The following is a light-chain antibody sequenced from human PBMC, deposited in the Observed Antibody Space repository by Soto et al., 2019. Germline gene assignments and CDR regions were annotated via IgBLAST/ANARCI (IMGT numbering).Light chain of an antibody. CDR3: QQYGSSPIT. CDR1: QSVSSR. V-gene: IGKV3-20*01. J-gene: IGKJ5*01. Sequence: EITLQPSPDPLSFSPGESDPLYCRASQSVSSRLAWYQQKPGQAHRLLISGASSRATGIPDRFSGSGSATDFTLTISRLEPEDFALYYCQQYGSSPITFGQGTQLEIK. CDR2: GAS.